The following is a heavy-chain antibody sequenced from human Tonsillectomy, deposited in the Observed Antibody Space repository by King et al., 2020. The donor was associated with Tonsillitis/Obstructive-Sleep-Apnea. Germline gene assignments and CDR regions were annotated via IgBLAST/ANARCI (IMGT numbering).Heavy chain of an antibody. D-gene: IGHD3-16*01. CDR2: NYYSGST. CDR3: ARDMGGGALDY. Sequence: VQLQESGPGLVKPSETLSLTCTVSGGSISSYYWSWIRQPPGKGLEWIGYNYYSGSTNYNPSLKSRVTISVDTSKNQFSLKLSSVTAADTAVYYCARDMGGGALDYWGQGTLVTVSS. V-gene: IGHV4-59*01. CDR1: GGSISSYY. J-gene: IGHJ4*02.